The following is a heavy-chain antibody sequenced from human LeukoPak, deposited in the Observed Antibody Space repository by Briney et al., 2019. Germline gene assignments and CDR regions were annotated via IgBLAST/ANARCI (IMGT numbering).Heavy chain of an antibody. Sequence: GGSLRLSCTASGFTFSSCAMSWVRQAPGKGLQWVSTTTGSGVTSYYADSVKGRFTISRDNSKNTLYLVMNSLRADDTAVYFCAKESTQVIEVHFDSWGQGTLVTVSS. J-gene: IGHJ4*02. CDR3: AKESTQVIEVHFDS. V-gene: IGHV3-23*01. CDR1: GFTFSSCA. CDR2: TTGSGVTS. D-gene: IGHD2/OR15-2a*01.